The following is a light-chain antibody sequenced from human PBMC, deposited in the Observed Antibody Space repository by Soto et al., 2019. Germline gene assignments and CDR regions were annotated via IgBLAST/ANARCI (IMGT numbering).Light chain of an antibody. CDR1: SSDAGGYNF. J-gene: IGLJ2*01. CDR3: SSYAGSSIPVA. V-gene: IGLV2-8*01. Sequence: QSALTQPPSASGSPGQSVTISCTGASSDAGGYNFVSWYQHHPGKAPRLMIYDVTQRPSGVPDRFSGSKSGNTASLTVSGLQVVDEAYYYCSSYAGSSIPVAFGGGTKVTVL. CDR2: DVT.